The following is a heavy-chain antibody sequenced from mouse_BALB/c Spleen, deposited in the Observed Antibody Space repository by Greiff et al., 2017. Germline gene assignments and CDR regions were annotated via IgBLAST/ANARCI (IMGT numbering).Heavy chain of an antibody. V-gene: IGHV3-8*02. D-gene: IGHD2-1*01. J-gene: IGHJ3*01. CDR1: GDSITSGY. CDR3: ARGYYGNYGFAY. Sequence: DVKLQESGPSLVKPSQTLSLTCSVTGDSITSGYWNWIRKFPGNKLEYMGYISYSGSTYYNPSLKSRISITRDTSKNQYYLQLNSVTTEDTATYYCARGYYGNYGFAYWGQGTLVTVSA. CDR2: ISYSGST.